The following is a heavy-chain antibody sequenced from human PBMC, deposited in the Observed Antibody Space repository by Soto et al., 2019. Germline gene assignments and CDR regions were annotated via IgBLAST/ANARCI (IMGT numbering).Heavy chain of an antibody. CDR2: IGSSSSTI. J-gene: IGHJ4*02. CDR1: GFTFSSYS. CDR3: ARDIDG. D-gene: IGHD2-15*01. V-gene: IGHV3-48*01. Sequence: EVQVVESGGGLVQPGGSLRLSCAASGFTFSSYSMNWVRQAPGKGLEWVSYIGSSSSTIFYADSVKGRFTISRDNAKNSLYLQMNSLRAEDTAVYYCARDIDGGGQGTLVTVSS.